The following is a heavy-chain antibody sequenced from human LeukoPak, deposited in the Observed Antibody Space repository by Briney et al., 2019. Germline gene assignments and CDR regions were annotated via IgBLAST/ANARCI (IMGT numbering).Heavy chain of an antibody. D-gene: IGHD3-22*01. CDR2: ISSGGSLI. V-gene: IGHV3-48*03. CDR3: ARDLGQYYDTSDNWFDP. CDR1: GFTFSNYE. J-gene: IGHJ5*02. Sequence: GGSLRLSCAASGFTFSNYEMNWVRQAPGRGLEWVSYISSGGSLIYYADSVKGRFTISRDNAKNTLNLQMNSLRAEDTAVYYCARDLGQYYDTSDNWFDPWGQGTLVTVSS.